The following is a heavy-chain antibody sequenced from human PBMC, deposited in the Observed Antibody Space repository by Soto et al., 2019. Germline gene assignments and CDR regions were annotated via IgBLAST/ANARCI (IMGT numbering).Heavy chain of an antibody. CDR3: SRQASDFWSGKPQYYMDV. J-gene: IGHJ6*03. V-gene: IGHV3-73*01. Sequence: EVQLVESGGGLVQPGGSLKLSCAASGFTFSGSAMHWVRQASGKGMEWVGRIRSKANNYATAYGASVKGRFTISRDDSKHTAYLQMNSLKTEDTAVYYCSRQASDFWSGKPQYYMDVWGKGTTVTVSS. CDR2: IRSKANNYAT. CDR1: GFTFSGSA. D-gene: IGHD3-3*01.